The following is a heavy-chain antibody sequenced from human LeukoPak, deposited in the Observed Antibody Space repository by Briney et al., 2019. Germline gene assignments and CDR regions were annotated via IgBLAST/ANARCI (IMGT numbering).Heavy chain of an antibody. V-gene: IGHV4-61*02. J-gene: IGHJ5*02. CDR1: GGSISSGSYY. Sequence: SQTLSLTCTVSGGSISSGSYYWSWIRQPAGKGLEWIGRIYTSGSTNYNPSLKSRVTISVDTSKNQFSLKLSSVTAADTAVYYCAREAVAAQEWFDPWGQGTPVTVSS. CDR2: IYTSGST. D-gene: IGHD6-19*01. CDR3: AREAVAAQEWFDP.